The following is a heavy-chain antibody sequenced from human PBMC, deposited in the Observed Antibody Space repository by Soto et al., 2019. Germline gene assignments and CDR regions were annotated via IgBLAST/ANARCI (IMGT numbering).Heavy chain of an antibody. V-gene: IGHV4-4*02. D-gene: IGHD2-2*02. CDR1: GGCVSSTDG. J-gene: IGHJ5*02. CDR2: IYRSGST. CDR3: ARAQTYCSDTTCSTFWFDP. Sequence: SGTLSLTCTVSGGCVSSTDGGIWVRQPPGKGLEWIGEIYRSGSTNYNPSLKTRVTISVDKSKNQFSLRLTSVTAADTAVYYCARAQTYCSDTTCSTFWFDPWGQGTLVTVSS.